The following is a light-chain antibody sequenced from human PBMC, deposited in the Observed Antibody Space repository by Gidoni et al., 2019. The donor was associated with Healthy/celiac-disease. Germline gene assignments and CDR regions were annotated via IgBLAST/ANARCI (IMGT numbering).Light chain of an antibody. V-gene: IGKV3D-11*01. CDR3: QQRSNWHPGLT. J-gene: IGKJ4*01. CDR2: DAS. CDR1: QGVSSY. Sequence: EIVLTQSPATLSLSPGERATLSCRASQGVSSYLAWYQQKPGQAPRLLIYDASNRATGIPAMFSGSGPGTDFTLTISSLEPEDFAVYYCQQRSNWHPGLTFGGGTKVEIK.